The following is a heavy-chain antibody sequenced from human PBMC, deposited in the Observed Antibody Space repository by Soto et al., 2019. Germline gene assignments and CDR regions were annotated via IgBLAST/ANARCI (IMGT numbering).Heavy chain of an antibody. V-gene: IGHV3-74*01. CDR1: GFTFTNYW. CDR2: INGDGSNA. Sequence: EVQVVESGGTLVQPEGSLRLSCAAAGFTFTNYWMHWVRQAPGKGLVWVSRINGDGSNAFYADSVKGRFTISRDNAKNTVYLLMNSLGAEDTAIYYCARGIQYRYGMDVWGQGTTVTVSS. D-gene: IGHD4-4*01. CDR3: ARGIQYRYGMDV. J-gene: IGHJ6*02.